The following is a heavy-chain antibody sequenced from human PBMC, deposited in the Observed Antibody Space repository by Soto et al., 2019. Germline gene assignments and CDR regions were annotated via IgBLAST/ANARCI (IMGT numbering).Heavy chain of an antibody. D-gene: IGHD2-15*01. CDR2: IYYSGST. CDR3: ARYCSGGSCYSSHFDY. CDR1: GGSISSGGYY. V-gene: IGHV4-31*03. Sequence: QVQLQESGPRLVKPSQTLSLTCTVSGGSISSGGYYWSWIRQHPGKGLEWIGYIYYSGSTYYNPCIKSRVTISVDPSKNQFSRKLTSVTGADTAVYYCARYCSGGSCYSSHFDYWGQGTLVPVSS. J-gene: IGHJ4*02.